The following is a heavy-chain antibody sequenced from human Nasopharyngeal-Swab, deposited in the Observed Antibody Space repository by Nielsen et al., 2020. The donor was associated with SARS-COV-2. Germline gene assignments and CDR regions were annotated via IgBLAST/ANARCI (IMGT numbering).Heavy chain of an antibody. CDR3: AKEGIAVAAGSWFDP. CDR2: ISYDGSNK. D-gene: IGHD6-19*01. J-gene: IGHJ5*02. Sequence: RRSSAASGFTFSSYGMHWVRQAPGKGLEWVAVISYDGSNKYYADSVKGRFTISRDNSKNTLYLQMNSLRAEDTAVYYCAKEGIAVAAGSWFDPWGQGTLVTVSS. V-gene: IGHV3-30*18. CDR1: GFTFSSYG.